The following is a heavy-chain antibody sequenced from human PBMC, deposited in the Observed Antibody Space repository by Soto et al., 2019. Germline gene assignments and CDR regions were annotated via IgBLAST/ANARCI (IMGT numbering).Heavy chain of an antibody. Sequence: PGGSLRLSCAASGISFSSYWMSWVRQAPGKGLEWVANIKQDGSEKYYVDSVKGRFTISRDNAKNSLYLQMNSLRAEDTAVYYCARGGGYSIDYWGQGTLVTVSS. V-gene: IGHV3-7*01. D-gene: IGHD1-26*01. CDR3: ARGGGYSIDY. J-gene: IGHJ4*02. CDR1: GISFSSYW. CDR2: IKQDGSEK.